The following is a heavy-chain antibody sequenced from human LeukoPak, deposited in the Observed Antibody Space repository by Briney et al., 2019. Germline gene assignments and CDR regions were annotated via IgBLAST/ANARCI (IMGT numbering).Heavy chain of an antibody. Sequence: SETLSLTCTVSGGSISSYFWSWIRQPAGKGLEWIGRIYTSGTTNYNTILKSRLTMSVDTSKNQFSLRLSSVTAADTAVYYCAREEDSSSDYWGQGTLVTVSS. V-gene: IGHV4-4*07. CDR1: GGSISSYF. D-gene: IGHD6-6*01. J-gene: IGHJ4*02. CDR2: IYTSGTT. CDR3: AREEDSSSDY.